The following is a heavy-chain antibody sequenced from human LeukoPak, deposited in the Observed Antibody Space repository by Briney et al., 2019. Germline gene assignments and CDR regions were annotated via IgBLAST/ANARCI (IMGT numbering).Heavy chain of an antibody. J-gene: IGHJ3*02. CDR3: ARPPSPDWLVADAFDI. Sequence: GGSLRLSCAASGFTFSDYYMSWIRQAPGKGLEWVSYISSSGSTICYADSVKGRFTISRDNAKNSLYLQMNSLRAEDTAVYYCARPPSPDWLVADAFDIWGQGTMVTVSS. CDR2: ISSSGSTI. V-gene: IGHV3-11*01. D-gene: IGHD3-9*01. CDR1: GFTFSDYY.